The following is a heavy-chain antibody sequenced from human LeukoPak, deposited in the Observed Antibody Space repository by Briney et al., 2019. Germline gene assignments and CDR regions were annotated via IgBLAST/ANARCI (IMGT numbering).Heavy chain of an antibody. Sequence: SVTVSCKASGGTFSSYAISWVRQAPGQGLEWMGGINPIFGTANYAQKFQGRVTITADESTSTAYMELSSLRSEDTAVYYCARGVDDYVWGSYRAPHFDYWGQGTLVTVSS. CDR2: INPIFGTA. V-gene: IGHV1-69*13. CDR1: GGTFSSYA. CDR3: ARGVDDYVWGSYRAPHFDY. J-gene: IGHJ4*02. D-gene: IGHD3-16*02.